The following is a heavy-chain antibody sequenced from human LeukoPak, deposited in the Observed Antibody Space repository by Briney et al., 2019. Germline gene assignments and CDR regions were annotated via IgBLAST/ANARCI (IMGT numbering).Heavy chain of an antibody. CDR1: GGSISSYY. CDR2: IYYSGST. D-gene: IGHD3-9*01. CDR3: ARDGRYYDILTGYYYYGMDV. Sequence: PSETLSLTCTVSGGSISSYYWSWIRQPPGKGLEWIGYIYYSGSTNYNPSLKSRVTISVDTSKNQFSLKLSSVTAADTAVYYCARDGRYYDILTGYYYYGMDVWGQGTTVTVSS. J-gene: IGHJ6*02. V-gene: IGHV4-59*01.